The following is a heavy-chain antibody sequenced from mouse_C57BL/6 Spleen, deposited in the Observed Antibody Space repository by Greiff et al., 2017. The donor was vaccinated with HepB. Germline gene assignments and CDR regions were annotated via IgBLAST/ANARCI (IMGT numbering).Heavy chain of an antibody. CDR2: ISYDGSN. J-gene: IGHJ2*01. D-gene: IGHD1-1*01. CDR3: ASAHYGSPFDY. V-gene: IGHV3-6*01. CDR1: GYSITSGYY. Sequence: EVQLQQSGPGLVKPSQSLSLTCSVTGYSITSGYYWNWIRQFPGNKLEWMGYISYDGSNNYNPSLKNRISITRDTSKNQFFLTLNSVTTEDTATYYCASAHYGSPFDYWGQGTTLTVSS.